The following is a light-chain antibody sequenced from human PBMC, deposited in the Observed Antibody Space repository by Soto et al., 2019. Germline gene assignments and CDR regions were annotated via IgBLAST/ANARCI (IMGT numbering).Light chain of an antibody. CDR3: QAWDSSTGV. J-gene: IGLJ1*01. Sequence: SYELTQPPSVSVSPGQTASITCSGDKLGDKYACWYQQKPGQSPVLVIYQDSKRPSGIPERFSGSNSANTATLTISGTQAMDEADSYCQAWDSSTGVFGTGTKLTV. CDR1: KLGDKY. V-gene: IGLV3-1*01. CDR2: QDS.